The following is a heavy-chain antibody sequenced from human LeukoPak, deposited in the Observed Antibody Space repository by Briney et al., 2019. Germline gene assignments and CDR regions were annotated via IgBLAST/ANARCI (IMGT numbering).Heavy chain of an antibody. V-gene: IGHV1-18*01. CDR1: GYTFTSYG. CDR2: ISAYNGNT. CDR3: AREGYDSSGYNPHGAFDI. J-gene: IGHJ3*02. Sequence: GASVKVSCKASGYTFTSYGISWVRQAPGQGLERMGWISAYNGNTNYAQKLQGRVTMTTDTSTSTAYMELRSLRSDDTAVYYCAREGYDSSGYNPHGAFDIWGQGTMVTVSS. D-gene: IGHD3-22*01.